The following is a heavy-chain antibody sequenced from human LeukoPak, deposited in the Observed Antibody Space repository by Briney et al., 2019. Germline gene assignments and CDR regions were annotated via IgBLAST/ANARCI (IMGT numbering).Heavy chain of an antibody. CDR1: GYSFTTYW. V-gene: IGHV5-51*01. J-gene: IGHJ6*04. Sequence: RGESLKISCQGSGYSFTTYWIGWLRQLPGKGLEWMGIIYPGDSDTRYSPSFQGHVTISADKSIGTAYLQWGRLKASDTAIYYCVRVDSTSPTSCGMDVWGKGTTVTVSS. CDR2: IYPGDSDT. D-gene: IGHD3-22*01. CDR3: VRVDSTSPTSCGMDV.